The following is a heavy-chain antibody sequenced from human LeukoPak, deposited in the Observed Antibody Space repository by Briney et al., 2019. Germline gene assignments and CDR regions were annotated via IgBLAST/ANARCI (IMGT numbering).Heavy chain of an antibody. D-gene: IGHD1-26*01. V-gene: IGHV3-48*03. CDR2: ISSSGSTI. CDR3: AREWVSGSTDY. Sequence: GGSLRLSCAASGFTFSSYVMNWVRQAPGKGLEWVSYISSSGSTIYYADSVKGRFTISRDNAKNTLYLQMNSLRAEDTAGYYCAREWVSGSTDYWGQGTLVTVSS. J-gene: IGHJ4*02. CDR1: GFTFSSYV.